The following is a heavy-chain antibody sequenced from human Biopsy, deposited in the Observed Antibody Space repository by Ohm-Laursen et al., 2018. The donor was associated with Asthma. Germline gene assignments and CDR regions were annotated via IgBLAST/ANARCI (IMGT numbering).Heavy chain of an antibody. CDR3: ARERVTAMVTYFDY. CDR1: GGSIGSGGYY. D-gene: IGHD5-18*01. CDR2: IYYSGST. J-gene: IGHJ4*02. Sequence: SETLSLTCFVSGGSIGSGGYYWSWIRQHPGKGLEWIGYIYYSGSTYYNPSLKSRVTISVDTSKNQFSLKLSSVTAADTAVYYCARERVTAMVTYFDYWGQGTLVTVSS. V-gene: IGHV4-31*03.